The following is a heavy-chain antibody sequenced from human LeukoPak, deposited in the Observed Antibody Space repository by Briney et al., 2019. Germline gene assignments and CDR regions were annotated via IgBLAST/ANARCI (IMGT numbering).Heavy chain of an antibody. CDR1: GFTFSSYS. CDR3: ATLTVRGVINI. V-gene: IGHV3-15*01. D-gene: IGHD3-10*01. J-gene: IGHJ4*02. Sequence: GGSLRLSCAASGFTFSSYSMAWVRQAPGKGLEWVGRIQSKTDGGTTEYAAPVKGRFTISRDDSKTTLYLQMNSLKTEDTAVYYCATLTVRGVINIWGQGTLVTVSS. CDR2: IQSKTDGGTT.